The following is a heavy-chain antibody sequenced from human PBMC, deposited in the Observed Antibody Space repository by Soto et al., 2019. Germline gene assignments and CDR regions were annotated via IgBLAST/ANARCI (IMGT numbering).Heavy chain of an antibody. CDR1: GGSISSGDYY. J-gene: IGHJ4*02. V-gene: IGHV4-30-4*01. CDR2: IYYSGST. CDR3: ARAGGYSYGRKRTRGLSDY. Sequence: PSETLSLTCTVSGGSISSGDYYWSWIRQPPGKGLEWIGYIYYSGSTYYNPSLKSRVTISVDTSKNQFSLKLSSVTAADTAVYYCARAGGYSYGRKRTRGLSDYWGQGTLVTVSS. D-gene: IGHD5-18*01.